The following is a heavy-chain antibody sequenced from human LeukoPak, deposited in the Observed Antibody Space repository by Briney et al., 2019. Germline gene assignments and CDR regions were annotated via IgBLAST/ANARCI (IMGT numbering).Heavy chain of an antibody. D-gene: IGHD6-6*01. CDR3: ARGSSSSFNWFDP. Sequence: SETLSLTCTVSGGSINNYYWNWTRQSPGKGLEWIGHVYANGGTNYSPSLRSRVTISLDTSKNQFSLKLKSVTAADTAVYYCARGSSSSFNWFDPGGQGTQVTVSS. J-gene: IGHJ5*02. CDR1: GGSINNYY. CDR2: VYANGGT. V-gene: IGHV4-4*08.